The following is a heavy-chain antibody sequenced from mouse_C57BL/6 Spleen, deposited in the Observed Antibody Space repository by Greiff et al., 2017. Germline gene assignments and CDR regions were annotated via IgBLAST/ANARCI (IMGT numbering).Heavy chain of an antibody. V-gene: IGHV1-72*01. CDR1: GYTFTSYW. CDR3: ARSAIVNAMDY. Sequence: QVQLQQPGAELVKPGASVKLSCKASGYTFTSYWMHWVKQRPGRGLEWIGRIDPDSGGNKYNEKFKSKATLTVDKPSSTAYMQLSSLTPEDSAVYYCARSAIVNAMDYWVPGTSVTVSS. D-gene: IGHD6-1*01. J-gene: IGHJ4*01. CDR2: IDPDSGGN.